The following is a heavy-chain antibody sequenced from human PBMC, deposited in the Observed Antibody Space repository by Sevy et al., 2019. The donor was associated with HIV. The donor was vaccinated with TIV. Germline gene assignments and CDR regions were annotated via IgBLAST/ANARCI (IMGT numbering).Heavy chain of an antibody. J-gene: IGHJ4*02. Sequence: SETLSLTCAVSGGSLNDYTWSWIRQPPGKGLEWIGEINHSGITKYSPSLKSRVTISLDTSENHFSLNLNSVTAADTAMYYCARSSYDIWSGYYFDFWGQGALVTVSS. CDR1: GGSLNDYT. V-gene: IGHV4-34*01. D-gene: IGHD3-3*01. CDR2: INHSGIT. CDR3: ARSSYDIWSGYYFDF.